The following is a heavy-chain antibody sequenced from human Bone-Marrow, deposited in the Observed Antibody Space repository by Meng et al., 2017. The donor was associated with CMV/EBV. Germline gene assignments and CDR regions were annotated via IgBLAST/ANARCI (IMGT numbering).Heavy chain of an antibody. CDR1: GFSVSSNY. CDR3: AREGIAAAGFD. V-gene: IGHV3-66*01. Sequence: EVQLVESGGGLVQAGGSLRLSCAASGFSVSSNYMSWVRQAPGKGLEWVSVIYSGGSTYYADSVKGRFTISRDNSKNTLYLQMNSLRAEDTAVYYRAREGIAAAGFDWGQGTLVTVSS. D-gene: IGHD6-13*01. CDR2: IYSGGST. J-gene: IGHJ4*02.